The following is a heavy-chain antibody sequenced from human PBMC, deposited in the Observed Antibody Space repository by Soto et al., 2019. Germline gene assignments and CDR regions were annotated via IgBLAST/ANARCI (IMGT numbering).Heavy chain of an antibody. J-gene: IGHJ3*02. V-gene: IGHV1-69*02. CDR2: IIPILGIA. Sequence: GASVKVSCKASGGTFSSYTISWVRQAPGQGLEWMGRIIPILGIANYAQKFQGRVTITADKSTSTAYMELSSLRSEDTAVYYCARATSYCSGGSCYLESSALDIWGQGTMVTVSS. D-gene: IGHD2-15*01. CDR3: ARATSYCSGGSCYLESSALDI. CDR1: GGTFSSYT.